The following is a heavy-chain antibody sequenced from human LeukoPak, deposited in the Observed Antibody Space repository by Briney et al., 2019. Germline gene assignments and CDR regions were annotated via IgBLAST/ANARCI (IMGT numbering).Heavy chain of an antibody. D-gene: IGHD5-24*01. Sequence: PGGSLRLPCAASGFTFDDYGMSWVRQAPGKGLEWVSGVGPSGARTYYADSVKGRFTVSRDNSKNMVFLQMNSLRAEDTAIYYCAKDDAYLQYDDWGQGTLVTVSS. V-gene: IGHV3-23*01. CDR3: AKDDAYLQYDD. J-gene: IGHJ4*02. CDR2: VGPSGART. CDR1: GFTFDDYG.